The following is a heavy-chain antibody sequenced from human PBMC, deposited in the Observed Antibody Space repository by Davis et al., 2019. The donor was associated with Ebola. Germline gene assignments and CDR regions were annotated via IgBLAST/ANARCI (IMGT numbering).Heavy chain of an antibody. D-gene: IGHD1-1*01. J-gene: IGHJ4*02. Sequence: SVKVSCKASGYPFTNYGITWVRQAPGQGLEWMGWINPHNGNTNYAQNVPGRVTMTTDPSTSTAYMEVGSLSSDDAAVYYCARAQFPTTSDHWGQGTLVTVSS. V-gene: IGHV1-18*04. CDR1: GYPFTNYG. CDR2: INPHNGNT. CDR3: ARAQFPTTSDH.